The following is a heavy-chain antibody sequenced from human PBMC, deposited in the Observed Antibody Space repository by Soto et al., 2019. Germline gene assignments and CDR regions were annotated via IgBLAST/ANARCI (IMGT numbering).Heavy chain of an antibody. D-gene: IGHD6-19*01. J-gene: IGHJ4*02. Sequence: SDTLSLTCSGSGGSISGSYWSWIRQSPGKGLEWLGYVYYTGSTNYSPSLRSRVSISVDTSKNEFSLRLSSVTAADTAVYFCARSVAVPGAHIDYWGQGTQVTSPQ. CDR3: ARSVAVPGAHIDY. V-gene: IGHV4-59*07. CDR1: GGSISGSY. CDR2: VYYTGST.